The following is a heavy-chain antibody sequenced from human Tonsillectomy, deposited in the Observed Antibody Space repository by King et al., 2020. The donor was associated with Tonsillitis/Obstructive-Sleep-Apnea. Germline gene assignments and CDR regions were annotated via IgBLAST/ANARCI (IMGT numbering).Heavy chain of an antibody. D-gene: IGHD2-2*01. CDR1: GGTFSDYA. CDR3: ARGDIVVVSAAMADNYYYYYMDV. V-gene: IGHV1-69*12. Sequence: QLVQSGAEVKKPGSSVKVSCKASGGTFSDYAISWLRQAPGQGLEWMGGIIPIFRTANYAQKCQGRVTFTADESTRTAYMEPGRLRSEDTAVYYCARGDIVVVSAAMADNYYYYYMDVWGKGTTVTVSS. J-gene: IGHJ6*03. CDR2: IIPIFRTA.